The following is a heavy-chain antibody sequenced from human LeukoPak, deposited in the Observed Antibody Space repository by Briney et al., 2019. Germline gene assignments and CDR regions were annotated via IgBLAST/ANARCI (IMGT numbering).Heavy chain of an antibody. Sequence: GGSLRLSCAASGFTVSSNYMSWVRQAPGKGLEWVSVIYSGGSTYYADSVKGRFTISRDNSKNTLYLQINSLRAEDTAIYYCAKAPMEDSWYIHFDYWGQGTLVTVSS. CDR2: IYSGGST. D-gene: IGHD6-13*01. V-gene: IGHV3-53*01. CDR1: GFTVSSNY. CDR3: AKAPMEDSWYIHFDY. J-gene: IGHJ4*02.